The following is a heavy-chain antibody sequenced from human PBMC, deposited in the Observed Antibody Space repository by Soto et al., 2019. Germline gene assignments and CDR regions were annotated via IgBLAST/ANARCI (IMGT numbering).Heavy chain of an antibody. D-gene: IGHD3-3*01. CDR2: INPHGGST. Sequence: ASVKVSCKAPGDTFTSYYLNWVRQAPGQGLEWMGVINPHGGSTKYAQKFQGRITMTRGTSRSTVYMELSSLRSDDTAIYYFAHSSGANFGIIIQGSNWVEPWDQGATATAS. CDR1: GDTFTSYY. V-gene: IGHV1-46*03. J-gene: IGHJ5*01. CDR3: AHSSGANFGIIIQGSNWVEP.